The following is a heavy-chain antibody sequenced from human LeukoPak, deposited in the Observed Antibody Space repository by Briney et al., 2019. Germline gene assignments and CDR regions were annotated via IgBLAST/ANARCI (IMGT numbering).Heavy chain of an antibody. CDR2: ISGSGGST. D-gene: IGHD3-22*01. V-gene: IGHV3-23*01. CDR3: ATTYYYDSSGYPYYFDY. J-gene: IGHJ4*02. Sequence: GGSLRLSCAASGFTDSSYAMSLVRQAAGKGLEWVSAISGSGGSTYYADSVKGRFTISRDNSKNTLYLQMNSLRAEDTAVYYCATTYYYDSSGYPYYFDYWGQGTLVTVSS. CDR1: GFTDSSYA.